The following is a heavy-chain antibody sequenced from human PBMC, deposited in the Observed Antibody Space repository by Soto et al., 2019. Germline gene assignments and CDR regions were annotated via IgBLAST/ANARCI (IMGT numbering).Heavy chain of an antibody. D-gene: IGHD6-13*01. J-gene: IGHJ5*02. CDR1: GGSISSSSYY. V-gene: IGHV4-39*01. CDR3: ARPVGGAAAGDNWFDP. CDR2: IYYSGST. Sequence: PSETLSLTCTVSGGSISSSSYYWGWIRQPPGKGLEWIGSIYYSGSTYYNPSLKSRVTISVDTSKNQFSLKLSSVTAADTAVYYCARPVGGAAAGDNWFDPWGQGTLVTVSS.